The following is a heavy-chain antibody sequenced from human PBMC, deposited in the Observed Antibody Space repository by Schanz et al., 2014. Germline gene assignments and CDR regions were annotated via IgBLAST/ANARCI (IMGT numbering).Heavy chain of an antibody. D-gene: IGHD2-15*01. Sequence: VQLVESGGGLVQPGGSLRLSCAASGFTFSSYAMSWVRQAPGKGLEWVSGISGSGGSTYYADSVKGRFTISRDNSENTLYLQMNSLSADDTAVFYCAKGMGYCSGGTCYDYYYYGLDVWGQGTTVTVSS. CDR3: AKGMGYCSGGTCYDYYYYGLDV. V-gene: IGHV3-23*04. J-gene: IGHJ6*02. CDR2: ISGSGGST. CDR1: GFTFSSYA.